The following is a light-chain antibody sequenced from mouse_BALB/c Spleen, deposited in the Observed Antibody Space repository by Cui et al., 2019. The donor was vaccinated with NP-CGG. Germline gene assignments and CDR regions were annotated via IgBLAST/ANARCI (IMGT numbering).Light chain of an antibody. CDR3: ALWYSNHWV. V-gene: IGLV1*01. Sequence: QAVWTQGSAFTTSPGETVTLTCRSSTGAVTTSNYANWVQEKPDHLFTGLIGGTNNRAPGVPARFSGSLIGDKAALTITGAQTEDEAIYFCALWYSNHWVFGGGTKLTVL. CDR2: GTN. J-gene: IGLJ1*01. CDR1: TGAVTTSNY.